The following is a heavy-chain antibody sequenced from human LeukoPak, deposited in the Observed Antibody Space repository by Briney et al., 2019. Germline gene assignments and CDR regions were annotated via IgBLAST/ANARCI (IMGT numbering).Heavy chain of an antibody. Sequence: SETLSLTRTVSGGSISNYFWNWIRQPPGKGLEWIGYIYHSGSTNYSPSLKSRVTISVDTSKNQFSLKLTSVTAADTAVYYCAGWFGEASDGFDIWGQGTMVTVSS. J-gene: IGHJ3*02. CDR2: IYHSGST. CDR3: AGWFGEASDGFDI. CDR1: GGSISNYF. D-gene: IGHD3-10*01. V-gene: IGHV4-59*01.